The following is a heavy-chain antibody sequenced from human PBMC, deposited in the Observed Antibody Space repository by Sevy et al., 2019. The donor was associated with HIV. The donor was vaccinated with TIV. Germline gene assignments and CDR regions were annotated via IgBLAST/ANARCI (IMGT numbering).Heavy chain of an antibody. CDR2: LSGSGGST. D-gene: IGHD4-4*01. CDR1: GFTFTNYA. Sequence: GGSLRLSCAASGFTFTNYAMTWVRQAPGKGLEWVSALSGSGGSTYYTDSVKGRFTISRDNSKNTLYLQVNSLRAEDTAVYYCAKAQPRQAVTGSSGPYFFYYWGQGTLVTVSS. V-gene: IGHV3-23*01. J-gene: IGHJ4*02. CDR3: AKAQPRQAVTGSSGPYFFYY.